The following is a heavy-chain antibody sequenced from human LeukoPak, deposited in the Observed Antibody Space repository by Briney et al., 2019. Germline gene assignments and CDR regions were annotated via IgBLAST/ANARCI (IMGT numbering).Heavy chain of an antibody. CDR1: GFTFSSYA. CDR3: AKDVVGQQWPQNY. CDR2: IQYDGSIE. V-gene: IGHV3-30*02. Sequence: PGGSLRPSCAASGFTFSSYAMHWVRQAPGKGLEWVAFIQYDGSIEVYGDSVKGRFTISRDNSMNTLYLQMNTLTPEDTAVYYCAKDVVGQQWPQNYWGQGTLVTVSS. D-gene: IGHD6-19*01. J-gene: IGHJ4*02.